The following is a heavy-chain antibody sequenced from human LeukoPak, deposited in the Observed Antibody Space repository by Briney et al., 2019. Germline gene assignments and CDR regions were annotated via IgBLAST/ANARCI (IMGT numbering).Heavy chain of an antibody. CDR1: GGSFSGYY. V-gene: IGHV4-34*01. CDR2: INHSGST. D-gene: IGHD1-7*01. Sequence: SETLSLTCAVYGGSFSGYYWSWIRQPPGKGLEWIGEINHSGSTNYNPSLKSRVTISVDTSKNQFSLKLGSVTAADTAVYYCARAGLSGTKYYFDYWGQGTLVTVSS. CDR3: ARAGLSGTKYYFDY. J-gene: IGHJ4*02.